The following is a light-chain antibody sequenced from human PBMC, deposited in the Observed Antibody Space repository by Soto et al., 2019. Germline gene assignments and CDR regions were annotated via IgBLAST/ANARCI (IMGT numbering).Light chain of an antibody. CDR3: QQSNSFPLT. CDR2: DAS. V-gene: IGKV1-12*01. J-gene: IGKJ4*02. Sequence: DIQMTQSPSSVSASVGDRVTITCRASQGISSWLAWYQQKQGKAPKLLIYDASSLQSGVPSRFSGSGSGTDFPLTFSILQPEYFAIYYCQQSNSFPLTFGGGTKVEIK. CDR1: QGISSW.